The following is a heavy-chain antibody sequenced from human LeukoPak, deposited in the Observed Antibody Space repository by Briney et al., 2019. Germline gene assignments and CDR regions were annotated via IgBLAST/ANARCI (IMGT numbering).Heavy chain of an antibody. CDR2: ISGSGGST. CDR1: GFTFSSYA. D-gene: IGHD3-3*01. J-gene: IGHJ4*02. Sequence: GGSLRLSCAASGFTFSSYAMSWVRQAPGKGLEWVSAISGSGGSTYYADSVKGRFTISRDNSKNTLYLQMNSLRAEDTAVYYCAKDPAERGGYYLGRFDYWGQGTLVTVSS. CDR3: AKDPAERGGYYLGRFDY. V-gene: IGHV3-23*01.